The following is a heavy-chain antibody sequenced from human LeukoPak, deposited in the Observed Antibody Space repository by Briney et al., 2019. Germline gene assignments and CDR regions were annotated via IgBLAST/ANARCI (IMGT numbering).Heavy chain of an antibody. Sequence: ASVTVSCKASGYTFTSNYMHWVRQAPGQGLEWMGIIHPSGGNTNYAQKFQGRVAMTRDTSTSTVYMELSSLRSEDTAIYYCARDCSSTRCQGPVFDNWGQGTLVTVSS. J-gene: IGHJ4*02. V-gene: IGHV1-46*01. CDR1: GYTFTSNY. CDR2: IHPSGGNT. CDR3: ARDCSSTRCQGPVFDN. D-gene: IGHD2-2*01.